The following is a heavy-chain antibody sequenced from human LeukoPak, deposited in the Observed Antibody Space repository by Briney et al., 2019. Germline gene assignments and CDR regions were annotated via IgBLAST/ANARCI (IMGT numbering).Heavy chain of an antibody. CDR1: GFTFSSYS. V-gene: IGHV3-48*04. J-gene: IGHJ6*02. Sequence: GGSLRLSCAASGFTFSSYSMNWVRQAPGKGLEWVSYISSSSSTIYYADSVKGRFTISRDNAKNSLYLQMNSLRAEDTAVYYCARDPPFDYGDYDDSVGLSGYYYYGMDVWGQGTTVTVSS. CDR2: ISSSSSTI. CDR3: ARDPPFDYGDYDDSVGLSGYYYYGMDV. D-gene: IGHD4-17*01.